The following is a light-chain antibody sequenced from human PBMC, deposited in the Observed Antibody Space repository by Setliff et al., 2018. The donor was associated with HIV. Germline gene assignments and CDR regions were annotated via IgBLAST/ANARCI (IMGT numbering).Light chain of an antibody. V-gene: IGLV2-14*01. CDR1: NNDVGGYNY. Sequence: QSALTQPASVSGSTGQSITISCSGTNNDVGGYNYVSWYQQHPGKAPKLLIYEVTDRTAGVSNRFSGSKSGRTASLTISGLQADDEAYYYCSSYTTSNTVVFGGGTKVT. CDR2: EVT. J-gene: IGLJ2*01. CDR3: SSYTTSNTVV.